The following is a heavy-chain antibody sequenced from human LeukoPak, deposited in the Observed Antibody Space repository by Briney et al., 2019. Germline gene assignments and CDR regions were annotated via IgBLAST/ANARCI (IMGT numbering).Heavy chain of an antibody. V-gene: IGHV3-74*01. CDR1: RVTLCRYW. D-gene: IGHD4-23*01. CDR3: ARDLAEYGGNSPFDY. CDR2: SNTDGSST. Sequence: GGSLRLSCAASRVTLCRYWMHSVRPAPGGGLVWVSRSNTDGSSTSYADSVKGRFTISRDHAKNTLYLQMNSLRAEDTAVYYCARDLAEYGGNSPFDYWGQGTLVTVSS. J-gene: IGHJ4*02.